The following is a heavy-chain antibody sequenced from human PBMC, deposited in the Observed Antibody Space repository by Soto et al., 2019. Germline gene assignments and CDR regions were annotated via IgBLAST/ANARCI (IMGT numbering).Heavy chain of an antibody. J-gene: IGHJ6*03. CDR1: GYTFTSYS. Sequence: GASVKVCCKAYGYTFTSYSISWVRQDPGQGLEWMGWISAYNGNTNYAQKLQGRVTMTTDTSTSTAYMELRSLRSDDTAVYYCAREDRRWYYYYMDVWGKGTTVTVSS. D-gene: IGHD2-15*01. CDR3: AREDRRWYYYYMDV. V-gene: IGHV1-18*01. CDR2: ISAYNGNT.